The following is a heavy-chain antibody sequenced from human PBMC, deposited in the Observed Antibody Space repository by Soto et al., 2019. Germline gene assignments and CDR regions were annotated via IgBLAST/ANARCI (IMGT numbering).Heavy chain of an antibody. Sequence: EVQLVESGGGTVQPGGSLRLSCVASGLTFSGYSMNWARQAPGKGLEWISYTTSGGNTIYYEDSVKGRFTISRDNAKNSLYLQMNSLSDEDTAVYYCARIYSSGWYADYWGQGALVTVSS. V-gene: IGHV3-48*02. CDR3: ARIYSSGWYADY. J-gene: IGHJ4*02. CDR1: GLTFSGYS. CDR2: TTSGGNTI. D-gene: IGHD6-19*01.